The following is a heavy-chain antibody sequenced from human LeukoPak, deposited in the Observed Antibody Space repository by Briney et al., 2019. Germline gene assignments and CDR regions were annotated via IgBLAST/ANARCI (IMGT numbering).Heavy chain of an antibody. Sequence: GGSLRLSCAASGFTFSSYSMNWVRQAPGKGLEWVSSISSSSSYIYYADSVKGRFTISRDNAKNSLYLQMNSLRAEDTAVYYCARVSYYSDSSGYYYFDYWGQGTLVTVSS. V-gene: IGHV3-21*01. CDR3: ARVSYYSDSSGYYYFDY. CDR2: ISSSSSYI. J-gene: IGHJ4*02. D-gene: IGHD3-22*01. CDR1: GFTFSSYS.